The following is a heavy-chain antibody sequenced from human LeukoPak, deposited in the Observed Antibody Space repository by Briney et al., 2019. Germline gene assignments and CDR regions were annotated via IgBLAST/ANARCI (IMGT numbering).Heavy chain of an antibody. Sequence: SETLSLTCAVYGGSFSGYYWSWIRQPPGKGLEWIGEINHSGSTNYNPSLKSRVTISVDTSKNQFSLKLSSVTAADTAVYYCARIYGDFTFNWFDPWGQGTLVTVSS. D-gene: IGHD4-17*01. J-gene: IGHJ5*02. CDR2: INHSGST. CDR1: GGSFSGYY. CDR3: ARIYGDFTFNWFDP. V-gene: IGHV4-34*01.